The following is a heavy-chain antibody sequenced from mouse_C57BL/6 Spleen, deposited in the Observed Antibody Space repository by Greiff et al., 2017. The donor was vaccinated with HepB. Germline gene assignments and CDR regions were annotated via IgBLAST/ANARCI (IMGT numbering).Heavy chain of an antibody. CDR1: GYSITSGYY. CDR3: ARDRPYYYAMDY. J-gene: IGHJ4*01. CDR2: ISYDGSN. Sequence: EVKLVESGPGLVKPSQSLSLTCSVTGYSITSGYYWNWIRQFPGNKLEWMGYISYDGSNNYNPSLKNRISITRDTSKNQFFLKLNSVTTEDTATYYCARDRPYYYAMDYWGQGTSVTVSS. V-gene: IGHV3-6*01.